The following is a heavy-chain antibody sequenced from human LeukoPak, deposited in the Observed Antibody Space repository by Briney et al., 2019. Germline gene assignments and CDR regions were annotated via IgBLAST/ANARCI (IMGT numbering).Heavy chain of an antibody. D-gene: IGHD3-10*01. J-gene: IGHJ3*02. Sequence: PGRSLRLSCAASGFTFSSYAMHWVRQAPGKGLEWVAVISYDGSNKYYADSVKGRFTISRDNSKNTLYLQMNSLRAEDTAVYYCAREVGVRGVPGAFDIWGQGTMVTVSS. CDR1: GFTFSSYA. V-gene: IGHV3-30*04. CDR2: ISYDGSNK. CDR3: AREVGVRGVPGAFDI.